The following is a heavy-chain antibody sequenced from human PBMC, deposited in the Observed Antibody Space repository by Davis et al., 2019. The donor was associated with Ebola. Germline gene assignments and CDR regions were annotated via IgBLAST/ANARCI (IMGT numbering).Heavy chain of an antibody. J-gene: IGHJ6*02. D-gene: IGHD3-10*01. V-gene: IGHV3-33*01. CDR1: GFTFSSFG. CDR3: ARDRFKSRDINYYYGMDV. Sequence: GGSLRLSCAASGFTFSSFGMHWVRQAPGKGLEWVAVIWYDGSNKYYADSVKGRFTISRDNSKNTLYLQMNSLRAEDTAVYYCARDRFKSRDINYYYGMDVWGQGTTVTVSS. CDR2: IWYDGSNK.